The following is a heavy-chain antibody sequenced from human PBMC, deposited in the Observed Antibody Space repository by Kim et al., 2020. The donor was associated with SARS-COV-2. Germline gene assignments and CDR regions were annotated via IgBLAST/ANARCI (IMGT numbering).Heavy chain of an antibody. Sequence: GGSLRLSCAASGFTFSRYGMHWVRQAPGKGLEWVAVIWHDGSNEHYAETVKGRFTISRDNSKNTVYLQMNSLRAEDTAVYHCVREGVLEGVGDMDVWGQGTTVSVSS. D-gene: IGHD3-3*02. CDR1: GFTFSRYG. CDR3: VREGVLEGVGDMDV. V-gene: IGHV3-33*01. J-gene: IGHJ6*02. CDR2: IWHDGSNE.